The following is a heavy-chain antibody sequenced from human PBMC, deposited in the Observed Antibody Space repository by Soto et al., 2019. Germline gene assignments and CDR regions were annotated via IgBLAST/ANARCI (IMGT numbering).Heavy chain of an antibody. V-gene: IGHV4-31*03. CDR1: GGSISSGGYY. Sequence: SETLSLTCTVSGGSISSGGYYWSWIRQHPGKGLEWIGYIYYSGSTYCNPSLKGRVTISVDTSKNQFSLKLSSVTAADTAVYYCAREPHGDLGPPYYFDYWGQGTLVTVSS. CDR2: IYYSGST. J-gene: IGHJ4*02. CDR3: AREPHGDLGPPYYFDY. D-gene: IGHD4-17*01.